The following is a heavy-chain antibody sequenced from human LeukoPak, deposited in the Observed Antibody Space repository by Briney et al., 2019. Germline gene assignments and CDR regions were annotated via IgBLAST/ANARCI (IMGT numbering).Heavy chain of an antibody. J-gene: IGHJ5*02. CDR2: IYYSGST. CDR3: ARDPGYSSSLYFDP. V-gene: IGHV4-59*12. Sequence: SETLSLTCTVSGGSISSYYWSWIRQPPGKGLEWIGYIYYSGSTNYNPSLKSRVTISVDTSKNQFSLKLSSVTAADTAVYYCARDPGYSSSLYFDPWGQGTLVTVSS. D-gene: IGHD6-13*01. CDR1: GGSISSYY.